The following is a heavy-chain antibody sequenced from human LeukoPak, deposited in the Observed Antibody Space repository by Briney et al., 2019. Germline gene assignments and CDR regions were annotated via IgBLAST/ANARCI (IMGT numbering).Heavy chain of an antibody. CDR3: ARSFLGDWYFDL. Sequence: SETLSLTCIVSGGSISSYYWSWIRQPPGMGLEWIGYIYYSGSTNYNPSLKNRVTISVDTSKDQFSLRLTSVTAADTAMYYCARSFLGDWYFDLWGRGTLVTVPS. D-gene: IGHD1-26*01. CDR1: GGSISSYY. CDR2: IYYSGST. J-gene: IGHJ2*01. V-gene: IGHV4-59*01.